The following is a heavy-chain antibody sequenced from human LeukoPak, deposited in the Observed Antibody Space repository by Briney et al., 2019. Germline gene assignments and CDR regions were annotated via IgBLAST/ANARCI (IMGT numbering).Heavy chain of an antibody. J-gene: IGHJ4*02. CDR2: TYYRSKWYN. V-gene: IGHV6-1*01. CDR3: ARDVYSSSWYRFDY. D-gene: IGHD6-13*01. CDR1: GDSVSSNSAA. Sequence: SQTLSLTCALSGDSVSSNSAAWNWIRQSPSRGLEWLVRTYYRSKWYNDYAVSVKTRITIHPDTSKNQFSLHLNSVTPEDTAVYYCARDVYSSSWYRFDYWGQGTLVTVSS.